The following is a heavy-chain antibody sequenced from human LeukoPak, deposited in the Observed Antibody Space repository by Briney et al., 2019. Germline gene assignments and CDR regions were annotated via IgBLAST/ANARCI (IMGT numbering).Heavy chain of an antibody. CDR1: GFTFNSYW. Sequence: PGGSLRLSCAASGFTFNSYWMSWARQAPGKGLEWVANIKQDGSEKYYVDSVKGRFTISRDNAKNSLYLQMNSLRAEDTAVYYCARDLMVRGVDLDYWGQGTLVTVSS. J-gene: IGHJ4*02. CDR3: ARDLMVRGVDLDY. D-gene: IGHD3-10*01. V-gene: IGHV3-7*03. CDR2: IKQDGSEK.